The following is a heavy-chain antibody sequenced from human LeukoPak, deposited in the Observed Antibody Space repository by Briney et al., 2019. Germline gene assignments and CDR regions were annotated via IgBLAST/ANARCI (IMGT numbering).Heavy chain of an antibody. J-gene: IGHJ4*02. CDR3: ARDSLRYSGYDSLDY. CDR2: ISSSSSYI. CDR1: GFTFSSYS. Sequence: RGSLRLSCAASGFTFSSYSMNWVRQAPGKGLEWVSSISSSSSYIYYADSVKGRFTISRDNAKNSLYLQMNSLRAEDTAVYYCARDSLRYSGYDSLDYWGQGTLVTVSS. V-gene: IGHV3-21*01. D-gene: IGHD5-12*01.